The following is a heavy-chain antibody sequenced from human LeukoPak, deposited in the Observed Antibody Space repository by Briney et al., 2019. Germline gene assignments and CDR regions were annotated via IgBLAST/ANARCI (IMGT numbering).Heavy chain of an antibody. J-gene: IGHJ3*01. D-gene: IGHD3-22*01. CDR1: GGSISSDSYS. CDR2: IYHSGGT. Sequence: SETLSLTCTVSGGSISSDSYSWSWIRQPPGKGLEWIGYIYHSGGTYYNPSLKSRVTISVDRSKSQFSLKLTSVTAADTAVYYCADSSATGAFDFWGQGTVVTVSS. V-gene: IGHV4-30-2*01. CDR3: ADSSATGAFDF.